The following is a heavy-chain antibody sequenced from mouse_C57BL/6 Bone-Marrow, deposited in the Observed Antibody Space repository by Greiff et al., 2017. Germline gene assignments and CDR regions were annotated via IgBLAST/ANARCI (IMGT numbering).Heavy chain of an antibody. Sequence: QVQLQQSGAELARPGASVKLSCKASGYTFTSYGISWVKQRTGQGLEWIGEIYPRSGNTYYNEKFKGKATLTADKSSSTAYMELRSLTSEDSAVYFCARREIYYGSGYWGQGTTLTVSS. CDR1: GYTFTSYG. CDR3: ARREIYYGSGY. CDR2: IYPRSGNT. D-gene: IGHD1-1*01. J-gene: IGHJ2*01. V-gene: IGHV1-81*01.